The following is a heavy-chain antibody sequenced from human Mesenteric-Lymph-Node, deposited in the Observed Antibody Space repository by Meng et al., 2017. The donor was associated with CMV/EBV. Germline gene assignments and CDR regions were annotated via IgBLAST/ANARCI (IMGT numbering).Heavy chain of an antibody. Sequence: SETLSLTCTVSGGSISIYYWSWIRQPPGKGLEWIGYIYYSGSTNYNPSLKSRVTISVDTSKNQFSLKLSSVTAADTAVYYCARVRVVPAAMRKANYYYGMDVWGQGTTVTVSS. CDR1: GGSISIYY. V-gene: IGHV4-59*01. CDR2: IYYSGST. D-gene: IGHD2-2*01. J-gene: IGHJ6*02. CDR3: ARVRVVPAAMRKANYYYGMDV.